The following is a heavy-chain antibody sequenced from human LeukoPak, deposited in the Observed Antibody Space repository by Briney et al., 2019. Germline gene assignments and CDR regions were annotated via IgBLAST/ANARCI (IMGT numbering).Heavy chain of an antibody. CDR3: ARVEGGHYDSGTFDY. V-gene: IGHV3-7*01. CDR1: GFAFTRYW. J-gene: IGHJ4*02. Sequence: GGSLTPACAGSGFAFTRYWMSWDRQAHGEGLGWVANIKQDGREKYYVDSVTGRFTISRDNAKNSLYLQLNSLRAEDTAVYFCARVEGGHYDSGTFDYWGQGSLVTVSS. CDR2: IKQDGREK. D-gene: IGHD3-22*01.